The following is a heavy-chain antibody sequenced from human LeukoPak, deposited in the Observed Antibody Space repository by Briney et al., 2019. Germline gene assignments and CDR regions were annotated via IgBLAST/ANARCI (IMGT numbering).Heavy chain of an antibody. Sequence: GGSLRLSCAASGFTVSGKHMSWVRQAPGKGLEWVSVIYGGGSTYYADSVKGRFIISRDISKNSLYLQMNSPRPEGTAVYFCARTYDNSGPAFDPWGQGTLVTVSS. CDR3: ARTYDNSGPAFDP. CDR2: IYGGGST. J-gene: IGHJ5*02. CDR1: GFTVSGKH. V-gene: IGHV3-66*02. D-gene: IGHD3-22*01.